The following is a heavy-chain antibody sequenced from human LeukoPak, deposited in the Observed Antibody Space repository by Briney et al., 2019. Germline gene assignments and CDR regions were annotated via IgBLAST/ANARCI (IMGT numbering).Heavy chain of an antibody. V-gene: IGHV4-34*01. Sequence: GSLRLSCAASGFTFSNAWMSWVRQAPGKGLEWIGEINHSGSTNYNPSLKSRVTISVDTSKNQFSLKLSSVTAADTAVYYCARTSRVVPAATGLGVGPNWFDPWGQGTLVTVSS. CDR2: INHSGST. CDR3: ARTSRVVPAATGLGVGPNWFDP. J-gene: IGHJ5*02. CDR1: GFTFSNAW. D-gene: IGHD2-2*01.